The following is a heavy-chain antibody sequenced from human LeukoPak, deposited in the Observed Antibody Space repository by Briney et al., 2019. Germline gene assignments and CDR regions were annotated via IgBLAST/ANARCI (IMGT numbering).Heavy chain of an antibody. J-gene: IGHJ4*02. D-gene: IGHD3-22*01. Sequence: GGSLRLSCAASGFTFSRYWMDWVRQAPGKGLEWVANIKHDGSEKYYVDSVKGRFTISRENAKNSLYLQMNSLRAGDTAVYYCARAPWRGYDSSGYYSGFDYWGQGTLVTVSS. CDR1: GFTFSRYW. V-gene: IGHV3-7*01. CDR2: IKHDGSEK. CDR3: ARAPWRGYDSSGYYSGFDY.